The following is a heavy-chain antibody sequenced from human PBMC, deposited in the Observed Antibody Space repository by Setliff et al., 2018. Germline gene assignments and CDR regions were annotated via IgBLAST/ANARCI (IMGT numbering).Heavy chain of an antibody. CDR2: ISTSGST. CDR1: GGSISGYY. J-gene: IGHJ4*02. D-gene: IGHD5-18*01. V-gene: IGHV4-4*07. Sequence: SETLSLTCTVSGGSISGYYWSWIRQPAGKGLEWIGRISTSGSTNYNPSLKSRLTMSVDTSKNQFSLEVTSVTAADTAVYYCVRSMPDTANFDYWGQGTLVTVSS. CDR3: VRSMPDTANFDY.